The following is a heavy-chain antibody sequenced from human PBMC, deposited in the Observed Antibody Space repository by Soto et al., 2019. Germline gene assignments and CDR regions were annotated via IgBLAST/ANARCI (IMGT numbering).Heavy chain of an antibody. CDR1: GFTFSSYA. J-gene: IGHJ4*02. CDR2: ISGSGGST. Sequence: EVQLLESGGGLVQPGGSLRLSCAASGFTFSSYAMSWVRQAPGKGLEWVSAISGSGGSTYYADSVKGRFTISRDNSKNTLYLQMNSLRAEDTAVYYCAKQRITIFGVVFWATDYWGQGTLVTVSS. CDR3: AKQRITIFGVVFWATDY. D-gene: IGHD3-3*01. V-gene: IGHV3-23*01.